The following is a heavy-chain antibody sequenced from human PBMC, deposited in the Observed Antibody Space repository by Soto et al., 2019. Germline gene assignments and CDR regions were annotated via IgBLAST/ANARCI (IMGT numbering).Heavy chain of an antibody. V-gene: IGHV3-21*01. CDR3: ARGGVSYGMDV. D-gene: IGHD3-10*01. Sequence: GGSLRLSCAASGFTFSSYSMNWVRQAPGKGLEWVSSISSSSYIYYADSVKGRFTISRDNAKNSLYLQMNSLRAEDTAVYYCARGGVSYGMDVWGQGTTVTVSS. CDR1: GFTFSSYS. CDR2: ISSSSYI. J-gene: IGHJ6*02.